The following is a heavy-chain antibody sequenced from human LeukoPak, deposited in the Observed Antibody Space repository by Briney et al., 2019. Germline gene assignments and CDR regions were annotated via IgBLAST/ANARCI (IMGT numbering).Heavy chain of an antibody. V-gene: IGHV1-69*05. CDR3: ARDGILWVVGATNYYYYYMDV. CDR1: GGTFSSYA. D-gene: IGHD1-26*01. CDR2: IIPIFGTA. J-gene: IGHJ6*03. Sequence: GASVKVSCKASGGTFSSYAISWVRQAPGQGLEWMGGIIPIFGTANYAQKFQGRVTITTDESTSTAYMELSSLRSEDTAVYYCARDGILWVVGATNYYYYYMDVWGKGTTVTVSS.